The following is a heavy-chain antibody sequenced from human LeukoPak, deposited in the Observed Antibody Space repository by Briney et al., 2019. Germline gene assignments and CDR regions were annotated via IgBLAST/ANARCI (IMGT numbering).Heavy chain of an antibody. V-gene: IGHV4-34*01. Sequence: SETLSLTCAVYGGSFSGYYWSWIRQPPGKGLEWIGEINHSGSTNYNPSLKSRVTISVDTSNNQFSLKLSSVTAADTAVYYCARDPLRGYSYGPRYYFDYWGQGTLVTVSS. J-gene: IGHJ4*02. CDR1: GGSFSGYY. CDR3: ARDPLRGYSYGPRYYFDY. D-gene: IGHD5-18*01. CDR2: INHSGST.